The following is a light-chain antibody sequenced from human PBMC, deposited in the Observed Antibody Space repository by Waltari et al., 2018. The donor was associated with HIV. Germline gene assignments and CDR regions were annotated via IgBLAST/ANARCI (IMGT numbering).Light chain of an antibody. J-gene: IGLJ1*01. Sequence: QSALTQPASVSGSPGQSITISCTGTSSDVGGYNYVSWYQQHPGKAPKLIIYDVSNRPSGVSNRFSGSKSGNTVSLTISGLQAEDEADYYCSSYTSSSSYYVFGTGTKVTVL. V-gene: IGLV2-14*03. CDR1: SSDVGGYNY. CDR2: DVS. CDR3: SSYTSSSSYYV.